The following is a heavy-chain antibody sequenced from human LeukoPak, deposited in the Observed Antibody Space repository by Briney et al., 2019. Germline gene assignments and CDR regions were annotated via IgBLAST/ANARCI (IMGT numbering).Heavy chain of an antibody. D-gene: IGHD4-17*01. CDR1: GGTFSTYA. V-gene: IGHV1-69*05. CDR2: IIPIFSTP. Sequence: SVKVSCKASGGTFSTYATNWVRQAPGHGLEWMGRIIPIFSTPTYAQKFQGRVSITTDESTSTAYMELMSLRSEDTAVYYCARIEGDYGVFVYWGQGTLVTVSS. CDR3: ARIEGDYGVFVY. J-gene: IGHJ4*02.